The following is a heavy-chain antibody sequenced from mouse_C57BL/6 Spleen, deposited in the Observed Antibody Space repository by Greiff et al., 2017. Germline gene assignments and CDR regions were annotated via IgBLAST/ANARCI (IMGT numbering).Heavy chain of an antibody. J-gene: IGHJ4*01. Sequence: EVQGVESGGGLVKPGGSLNISCAASGFTFSSYAMSWVRQTPEKRLEWVATISDGGSYTYYPDNVKVRFTISRDNAKNNLYLQMSHLKSEDTAMYYCARGRMDYWGQGTSVTFSS. V-gene: IGHV5-4*01. CDR2: ISDGGSYT. CDR3: ARGRMDY. CDR1: GFTFSSYA.